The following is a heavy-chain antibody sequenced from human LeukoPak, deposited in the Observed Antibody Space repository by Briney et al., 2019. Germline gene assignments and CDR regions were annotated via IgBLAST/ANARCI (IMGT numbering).Heavy chain of an antibody. Sequence: GGSLRLSCAASGFTFYSYAMGYVRQAPGKGLEWVSAITGNGGGTYYAASVKGRFTISRDNSKNTLSLQMNTLRAEDTAVYYCAKVHGRYSTYFYFDLWGRGTLVTVSS. J-gene: IGHJ2*01. CDR3: AKVHGRYSTYFYFDL. D-gene: IGHD1-26*01. CDR1: GFTFYSYA. V-gene: IGHV3-23*01. CDR2: ITGNGGGT.